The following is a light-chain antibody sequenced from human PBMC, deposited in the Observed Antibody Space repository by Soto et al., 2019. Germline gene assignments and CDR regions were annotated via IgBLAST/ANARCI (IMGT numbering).Light chain of an antibody. CDR1: QNITKF. Sequence: DIQMTQSPSSLSASVGDRVSVTCRTSQNITKFLNWYQEKPGKAPKVLIYVTSNLENGVPSRFSGSGSATHFTLSISSLPPEDFATYYCPQNFSAPGTFGPGTRVEVK. CDR3: PQNFSAPGT. J-gene: IGKJ1*01. CDR2: VTS. V-gene: IGKV1-39*01.